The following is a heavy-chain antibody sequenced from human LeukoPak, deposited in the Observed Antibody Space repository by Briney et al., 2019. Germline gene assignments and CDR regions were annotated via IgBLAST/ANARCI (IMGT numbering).Heavy chain of an antibody. V-gene: IGHV3-48*04. J-gene: IGHJ4*02. D-gene: IGHD4-17*01. CDR2: ISTTSSTT. CDR3: ARYHYGSLYFDY. Sequence: PGGSLRLSCAGAGFTLSTYSMSWVRQAPGKGREWVSFISTTSSTTYYADSLKGRFTISRDNAKNSLYLQMNSLRAEDTAVYYCARYHYGSLYFDYWGQGTLVTVSS. CDR1: GFTLSTYS.